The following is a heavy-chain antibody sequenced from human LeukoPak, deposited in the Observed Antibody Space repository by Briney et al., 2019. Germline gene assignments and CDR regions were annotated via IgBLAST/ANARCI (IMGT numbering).Heavy chain of an antibody. CDR3: ARRGATEYYFDY. V-gene: IGHV5-51*01. CDR1: GYSITSYC. CDR2: IYPRDSDT. J-gene: IGHJ4*02. D-gene: IGHD1-26*01. Sequence: GESLKISCNGSGYSITSYCIGWVLHMPGKSLEWMGIIYPRDSDTRYSPSFQGQVTISADKSISTAYLQWSSLKASDTAMYYCARRGATEYYFDYWGQGTLVTVSS.